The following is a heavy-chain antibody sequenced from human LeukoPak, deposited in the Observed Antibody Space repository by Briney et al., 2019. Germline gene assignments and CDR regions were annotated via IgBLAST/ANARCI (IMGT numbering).Heavy chain of an antibody. CDR2: ISWNSGSI. CDR1: GFTFDDYA. D-gene: IGHD6-13*01. CDR3: AKDSLPFIAAAGHVGDY. V-gene: IGHV3-9*01. J-gene: IGHJ4*02. Sequence: GGSLGLSCAASGFTFDDYAMHWVRQAPGKGLEWVSGISWNSGSIGYADSVKGRFTISRDNAKNSLYLQMNSLRAEDTALYYCAKDSLPFIAAAGHVGDYWGQGTLVTVSS.